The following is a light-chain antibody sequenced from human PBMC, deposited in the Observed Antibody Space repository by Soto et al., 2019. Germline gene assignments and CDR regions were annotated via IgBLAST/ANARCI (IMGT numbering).Light chain of an antibody. CDR3: TAWDDSLSGVM. Sequence: QSVLTQPPSASGTPGQRITISCSGSSSNIGSNTVNWYQQLPGTAPKLLIYSNNQRPSGVPDRFSGSKSDTSASLAISGLQSEDEADYYCTAWDDSLSGVMFGGGTKLTVL. CDR2: SNN. V-gene: IGLV1-44*01. CDR1: SSNIGSNT. J-gene: IGLJ3*02.